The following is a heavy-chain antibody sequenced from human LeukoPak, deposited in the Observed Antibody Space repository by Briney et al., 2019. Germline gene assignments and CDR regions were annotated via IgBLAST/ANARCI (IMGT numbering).Heavy chain of an antibody. D-gene: IGHD6-13*01. Sequence: GGSLRLSCAASGFTFGSFAMSWVRQAPGKGPEWVSGISGSGDATFYADSVKGRFTISRDNSKNTLYLQMNSLRAEDTAVYYCAKGIRYSSSWAFDYWGQGTLVTVSS. CDR2: ISGSGDAT. J-gene: IGHJ4*02. V-gene: IGHV3-23*01. CDR3: AKGIRYSSSWAFDY. CDR1: GFTFGSFA.